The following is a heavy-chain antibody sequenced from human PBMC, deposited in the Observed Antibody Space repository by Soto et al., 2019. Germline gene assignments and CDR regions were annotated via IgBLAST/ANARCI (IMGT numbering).Heavy chain of an antibody. CDR1: GGSISSGDDY. V-gene: IGHV4-30-4*01. Sequence: QVQLQESGPGLVKPSRTLSLTYTVSGGSISSGDDYWSWIRQPPGKGLEWIGYIYYSGSTYYNPSLKSRVTISVDTSKHQFSLKLSSVTAADTAVYYCARGPMIYYYGMDVWGQRTTVTVSS. J-gene: IGHJ6*02. CDR2: IYYSGST. CDR3: ARGPMIYYYGMDV. D-gene: IGHD3-16*01.